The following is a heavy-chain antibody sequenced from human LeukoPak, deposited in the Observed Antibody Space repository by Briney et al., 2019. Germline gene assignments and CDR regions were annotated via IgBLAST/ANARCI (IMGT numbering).Heavy chain of an antibody. V-gene: IGHV3-74*01. CDR2: INSDGSST. CDR1: GFTFSSCW. CDR3: ARADVLLWFGESAVGAFDI. Sequence: PGGSLRLSCAASGFTFSSCWMHWVRQAPGKGLVWVSRINSDGSSTSYADSVKGRFTISRDNAKNTLYLQMNSLRAEDTAVYYCARADVLLWFGESAVGAFDIWGQGTMVTVSS. D-gene: IGHD3-10*01. J-gene: IGHJ3*02.